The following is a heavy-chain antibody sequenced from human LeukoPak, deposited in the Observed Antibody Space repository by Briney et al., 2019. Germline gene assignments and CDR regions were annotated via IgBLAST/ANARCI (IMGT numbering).Heavy chain of an antibody. D-gene: IGHD5-24*01. J-gene: IGHJ4*02. V-gene: IGHV4-59*01. CDR2: IYYSGST. CDR1: GGSMYSYY. CDR3: ARGPDDFDY. Sequence: SETLSLICTVSGGSMYSYYWSWIRQPPGKGLEWIGYIYYSGSTRYNPSLKSRVTISVDTSKNQFSLKLSSVTAADTAVYYCARGPDDFDYWGQGTLVTVSS.